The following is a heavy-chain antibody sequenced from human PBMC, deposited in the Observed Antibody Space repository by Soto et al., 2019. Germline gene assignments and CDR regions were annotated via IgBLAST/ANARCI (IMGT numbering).Heavy chain of an antibody. CDR2: IIPIFGTA. Sequence: QVQLVQSGAEVKKPGSSVKVSCKASGGTFSSYAISWVRQAPGQGLEWMGGIIPIFGTANYAQQVQARVPITSDAPTSTASRDLTSLRSQDTALYSSSTQSRYCSGFSSYFLPVIDYWGQGTLFTLSS. D-gene: IGHD2-15*01. V-gene: IGHV1-69*05. CDR3: STQSRYCSGFSSYFLPVIDY. CDR1: GGTFSSYA. J-gene: IGHJ4*02.